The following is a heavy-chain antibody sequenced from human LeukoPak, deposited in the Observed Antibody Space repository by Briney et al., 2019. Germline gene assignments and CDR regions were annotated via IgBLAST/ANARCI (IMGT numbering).Heavy chain of an antibody. D-gene: IGHD6-25*01. CDR2: ISSSSSYI. Sequence: PGGSLRLSCAASGFTFSSYSMNWVRQAPGKGLEWVSSISSSSSYIYYADSVKGRFTISRDNAKNSLYLQMNSLRAEDTAVYYCARDESAEGMGSNNYFDYWGQGTLVTVSS. J-gene: IGHJ4*02. CDR3: ARDESAEGMGSNNYFDY. V-gene: IGHV3-21*01. CDR1: GFTFSSYS.